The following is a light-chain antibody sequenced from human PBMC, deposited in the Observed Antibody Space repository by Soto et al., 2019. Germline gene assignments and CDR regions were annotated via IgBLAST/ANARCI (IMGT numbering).Light chain of an antibody. J-gene: IGLJ2*01. V-gene: IGLV1-40*01. CDR1: SSNIGAGYD. CDR2: GNI. CDR3: QSYDSSLSVV. Sequence: QPVLTQPPSVSGAPGQRVTISCTGSSSNIGAGYDVHWYQQLPGTAPKLLIYGNINRPSGVPDRFSGSKSGTSASLAITGLQAADEADYYCQSYDSSLSVVFGGGTKVTVL.